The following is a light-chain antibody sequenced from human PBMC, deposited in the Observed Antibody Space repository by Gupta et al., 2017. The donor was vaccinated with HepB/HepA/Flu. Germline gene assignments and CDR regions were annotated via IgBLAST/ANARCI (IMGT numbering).Light chain of an antibody. CDR1: QSVGSNY. Sequence: ENVLTQSPGTLSLSPGERATLSCRASQSVGSNYLAWYQQKPGQAPRLLIYDASRRATGISDRFSGSGSGTDFTLTISRLEPEDFAVYYCQQYSSSRTFGQGTKVEIK. J-gene: IGKJ1*01. CDR3: QQYSSSRT. V-gene: IGKV3-20*01. CDR2: DAS.